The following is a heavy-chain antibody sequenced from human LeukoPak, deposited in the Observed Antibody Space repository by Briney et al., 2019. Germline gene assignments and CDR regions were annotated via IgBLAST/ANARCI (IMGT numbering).Heavy chain of an antibody. J-gene: IGHJ4*02. Sequence: HPGGTLRLSCAASGFTFSSYGMSWVRQAPGKGLEWVSAISGSGGSTYYADSVKGRFTISRDNSKNTLYLQMNSLRAEDTAVYYCATGIGIQLWPYQYFDYWGQGTLVTVSS. CDR3: ATGIGIQLWPYQYFDY. V-gene: IGHV3-23*01. CDR1: GFTFSSYG. CDR2: ISGSGGST. D-gene: IGHD5-18*01.